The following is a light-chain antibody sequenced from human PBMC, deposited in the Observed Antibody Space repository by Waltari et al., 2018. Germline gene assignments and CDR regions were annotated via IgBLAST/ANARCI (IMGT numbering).Light chain of an antibody. CDR3: SSYTGSSTLVV. CDR1: SRDVGGYNY. J-gene: IGLJ2*01. Sequence: QSALTQPASVSGSPGQSITISFTGTSRDVGGYNYVSWYQQHPGKAPKLMIYDVSDRPSGVSSRFSGSKYGNTASLIISGLQAEDEADYYCSSYTGSSTLVVFGGGTKLTVL. CDR2: DVS. V-gene: IGLV2-14*03.